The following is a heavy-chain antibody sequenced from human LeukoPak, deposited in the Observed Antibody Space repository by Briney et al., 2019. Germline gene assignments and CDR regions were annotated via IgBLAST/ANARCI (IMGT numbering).Heavy chain of an antibody. CDR2: ISGSGDST. D-gene: IGHD6-13*01. Sequence: GGSLRLSCAASGFTFSSYAITWVRQAPGKGLEWVSLISGSGDSTFYADSVKGRFTISRDNSKNTVYLQMNSLRAEDTALYYCAKGKYSGSWYFDYWGQGTLVTVSS. CDR3: AKGKYSGSWYFDY. CDR1: GFTFSSYA. V-gene: IGHV3-23*01. J-gene: IGHJ4*02.